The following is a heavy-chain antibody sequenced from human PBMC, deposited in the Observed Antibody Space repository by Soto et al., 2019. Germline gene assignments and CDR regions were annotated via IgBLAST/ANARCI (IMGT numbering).Heavy chain of an antibody. CDR2: ISYDGSNT. J-gene: IGHJ5*02. D-gene: IGHD5-12*01. V-gene: IGHV3-30-3*01. CDR3: ASLEVYDYFLSGNWFDP. CDR1: GFTFSSDA. Sequence: QVQLVESGGGVVQPGRSLRLSCAASGFTFSSDAMHWVRQAPGKGLEWVAVISYDGSNTYYADSLKGRFTSSRDHSKNRLHLQINGLKAEDTAVYYCASLEVYDYFLSGNWFDPGGQGTLVTVSS.